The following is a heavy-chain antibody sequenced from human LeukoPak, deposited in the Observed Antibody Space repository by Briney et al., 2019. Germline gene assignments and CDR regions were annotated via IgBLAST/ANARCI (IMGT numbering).Heavy chain of an antibody. CDR3: AREGRYGGGYFDY. V-gene: IGHV4-59*01. J-gene: IGHJ4*02. Sequence: PSETLSLTCTVSGGSISSYYWSWIRQPPGKGLEWIGYIYYSGSTNYNPSLKSRVTISVDTSKNQFSLELSSVTAADTAVHYCAREGRYGGGYFDYWGQGTLVTVSS. D-gene: IGHD3-10*01. CDR2: IYYSGST. CDR1: GGSISSYY.